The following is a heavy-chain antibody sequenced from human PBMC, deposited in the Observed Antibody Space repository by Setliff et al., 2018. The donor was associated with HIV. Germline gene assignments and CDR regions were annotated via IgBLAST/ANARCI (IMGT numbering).Heavy chain of an antibody. Sequence: SETLSLTCTVSGYSISSRYYWGWIRQPPGKGLEWIGSVYHTGSTYYNSSLKSRVTMSADTSKNQFSLKLSSVTAADTAVYYCASSPAWRSDFGLHTFDYWGQGTLVTVSS. D-gene: IGHD2-2*01. CDR2: VYHTGST. V-gene: IGHV4-38-2*02. CDR3: ASSPAWRSDFGLHTFDY. J-gene: IGHJ4*02. CDR1: GYSISSRYY.